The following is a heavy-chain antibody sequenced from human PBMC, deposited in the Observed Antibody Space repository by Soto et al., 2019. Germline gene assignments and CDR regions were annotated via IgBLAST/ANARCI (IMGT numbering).Heavy chain of an antibody. CDR3: ARVGPWVPYYYDSSPYTFENRFDP. Sequence: SETPSLASAVSGYSVSSGYYWCFLRQPPGDGLECIGSIYHGGSTYYNPSLNSRVTLSIDMTNNHVSLILNSVTAADTAVYYCARVGPWVPYYYDSSPYTFENRFDPWGQGTLVTVSS. CDR2: IYHGGST. CDR1: GYSVSSGYY. J-gene: IGHJ5*02. D-gene: IGHD3-22*01. V-gene: IGHV4-38-2*01.